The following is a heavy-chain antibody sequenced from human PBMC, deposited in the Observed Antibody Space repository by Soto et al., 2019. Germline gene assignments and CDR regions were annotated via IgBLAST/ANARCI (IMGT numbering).Heavy chain of an antibody. CDR2: ISYDGGSK. CDR3: AKDFGRLLAATPAS. V-gene: IGHV3-30*18. D-gene: IGHD2-15*01. CDR1: GFTFTTYG. Sequence: QVQLVESGGGVVQPGRSLRLSCAASGFTFTTYGMHWVRQAPGKGLEWVAFISYDGGSKYHSDSVRGRFTISRDTSKNTMYLKCTGLRPEDTAVYYCAKDFGRLLAATPASGGQGPLVTVSS. J-gene: IGHJ4*02.